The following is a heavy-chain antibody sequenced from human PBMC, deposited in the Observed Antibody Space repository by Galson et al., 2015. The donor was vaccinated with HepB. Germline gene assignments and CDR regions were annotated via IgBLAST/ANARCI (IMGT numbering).Heavy chain of an antibody. CDR3: ARRHDYGDYEDLYYYYGMDV. J-gene: IGHJ6*02. CDR2: ISYDGSNK. Sequence: SLRLSCAASGFTFSSYAMHWVRQAPGKGLEWVAVISYDGSNKYYADSVKGRFTISRDNSKNTLYLQMNSLRAEDTAVYYCARRHDYGDYEDLYYYYGMDVWAKGPRSPSP. CDR1: GFTFSSYA. D-gene: IGHD4-17*01. V-gene: IGHV3-30-3*01.